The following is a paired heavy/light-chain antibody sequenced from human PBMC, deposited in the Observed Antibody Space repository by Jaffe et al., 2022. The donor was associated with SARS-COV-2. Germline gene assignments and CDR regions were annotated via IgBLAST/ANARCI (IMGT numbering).Heavy chain of an antibody. CDR1: GGSISSGSYY. V-gene: IGHV4-61*02. J-gene: IGHJ6*02. D-gene: IGHD2-2*01. CDR2: IYTSGST. Sequence: QVQLQESGPGLVKPSQTLSLTCTVSGGSISSGSYYWSWIRQPAGKGLEWIGRIYTSGSTNYNPSLKSRVTISVDTSKNQFSLKLSSVTAADTAVYYCAREPLGLFPAANIRPKTYYYGMDVWGQGTTVTVSS. CDR3: AREPLGLFPAANIRPKTYYYGMDV.
Light chain of an antibody. V-gene: IGLV2-8*01. CDR3: SSYAGSNNPSVV. Sequence: QSALTQPPSASGSPGQSVTISCTGTSSDVGGYNYVSWYQQHPGKAPKLMIYEVSKRPSGVPDRFSGSKSGNTASLTVSGLQAEDEADYYCSSYAGSNNPSVVFGGGTKLTVL. CDR1: SSDVGGYNY. J-gene: IGLJ2*01. CDR2: EVS.